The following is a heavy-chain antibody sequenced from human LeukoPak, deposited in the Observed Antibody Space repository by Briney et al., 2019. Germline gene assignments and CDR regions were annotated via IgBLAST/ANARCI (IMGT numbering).Heavy chain of an antibody. CDR2: ISGSGGNT. V-gene: IGHV3-23*01. Sequence: GGSLRLSCAASGFTFRIYAMSWVRQAPGKGLGWVSVISGSGGNTYYADSLKGRFTISRDNSKNTLYLQMNSLRAEDTAVYYCAKGPYDKYDSSGYYYIPSHFDSWGQGTLVTVSS. CDR1: GFTFRIYA. CDR3: AKGPYDKYDSSGYYYIPSHFDS. J-gene: IGHJ4*02. D-gene: IGHD3-22*01.